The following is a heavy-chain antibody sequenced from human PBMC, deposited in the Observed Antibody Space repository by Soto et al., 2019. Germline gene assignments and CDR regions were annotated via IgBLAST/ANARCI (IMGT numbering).Heavy chain of an antibody. CDR2: IYSGGST. J-gene: IGHJ4*02. CDR1: GFTVSSNY. CDR3: ARIGYGDYDPIDY. D-gene: IGHD4-17*01. Sequence: GGSLRLSCAASGFTVSSNYMSWVRQAPGKGLEWVSVIYSGGSTYYADSVKGRFTISRDNSKNTLYLQMNSLRSEDTAVYYCARIGYGDYDPIDYWGQGTLVTVSS. V-gene: IGHV3-66*01.